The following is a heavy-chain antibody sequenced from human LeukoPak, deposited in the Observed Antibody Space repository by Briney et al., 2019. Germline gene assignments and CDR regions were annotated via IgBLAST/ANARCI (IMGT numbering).Heavy chain of an antibody. V-gene: IGHV3-7*01. J-gene: IGHJ4*02. CDR3: ARHTVGANLYYFDY. CDR2: IKEDGSEK. D-gene: IGHD1-26*01. Sequence: GGSLRLSCAASGFTFSTYYMSWVRQAPGKGLEWVASIKEDGSEKYYVDSVKGRFTISRDNTKNSLYLQMNSLRVEDTAVYYCARHTVGANLYYFDYWGQGTLVTVSS. CDR1: GFTFSTYY.